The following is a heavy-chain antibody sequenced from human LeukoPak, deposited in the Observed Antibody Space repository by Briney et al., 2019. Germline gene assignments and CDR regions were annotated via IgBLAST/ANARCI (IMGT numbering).Heavy chain of an antibody. Sequence: GGSLRLSCAASGFTFGSYGMHWVRQAPGKGLEWVAYIRYDGVNDYYADSVRGRFTISRDISKNTLYLQMNSLRAEDTAVYYCAKDRGVFGVTYSLDYWGQGTLVTVSS. CDR2: IRYDGVND. CDR3: AKDRGVFGVTYSLDY. D-gene: IGHD3-3*01. J-gene: IGHJ4*02. V-gene: IGHV3-30*02. CDR1: GFTFGSYG.